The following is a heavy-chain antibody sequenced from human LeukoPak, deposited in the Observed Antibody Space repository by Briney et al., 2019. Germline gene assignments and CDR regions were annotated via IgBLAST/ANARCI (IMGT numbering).Heavy chain of an antibody. V-gene: IGHV1-69*05. J-gene: IGHJ4*02. D-gene: IGHD5-24*01. CDR2: ITPIFGEE. CDR3: VRGGRKVFDVEMSTLDY. Sequence: GGSLRLSCAASGFTFSTYAISWVRQAPGQGLEWMGGITPIFGEEKYAQQFQGRVTITTDVSTGTVYMELSSLRSEDTAVYYCVRGGRKVFDVEMSTLDYWGQGTLVTVSS. CDR1: GFTFSTYA.